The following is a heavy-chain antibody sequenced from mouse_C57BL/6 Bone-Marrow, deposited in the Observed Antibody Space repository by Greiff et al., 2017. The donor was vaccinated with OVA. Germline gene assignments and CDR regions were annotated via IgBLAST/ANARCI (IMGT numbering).Heavy chain of an antibody. V-gene: IGHV1-81*01. D-gene: IGHD2-3*01. J-gene: IGHJ3*01. CDR3: AREGIYDGYAAWLAY. CDR2: IYPRSGNT. CDR1: GYTFTSYG. Sequence: QVQLKESGAELARPGASVKLSCKASGYTFTSYGISWVKQRTGQGLEWIGEIYPRSGNTYYNEKFKGKATLTADTSSSTAYMELRSLTSEDSAVYVCAREGIYDGYAAWLAYWGQGTLVTVSA.